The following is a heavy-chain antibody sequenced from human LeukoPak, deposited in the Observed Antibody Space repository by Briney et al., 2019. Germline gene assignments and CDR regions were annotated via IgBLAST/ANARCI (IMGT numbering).Heavy chain of an antibody. CDR2: IYTSGST. J-gene: IGHJ6*03. V-gene: IGHV4-61*02. Sequence: PSETLSLTCTVSGGSISSGSYYWNWIRQPAGKGLEWIGRIYTSGSTNYNPSLKSRVTISVDTSKNQFSLKLSSVTAADTAVYYCARAGRDSSSAGLGYYYYMDVWGKGTTVTVFS. CDR3: ARAGRDSSSAGLGYYYYMDV. D-gene: IGHD6-6*01. CDR1: GGSISSGSYY.